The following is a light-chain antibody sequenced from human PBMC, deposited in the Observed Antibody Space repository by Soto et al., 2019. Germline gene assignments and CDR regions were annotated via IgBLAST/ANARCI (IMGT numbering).Light chain of an antibody. CDR3: QQFSDLPLT. Sequence: IQMTQSPSSLSASVGDRVTITCRASQTISSWLAWYQQRPGKAPRLLIYDASTLDAGVPSRFSGSGYETHFTLTSSSLLPEDIATYYCQQFSDLPLTFGGGTKVDIK. CDR1: QTISSW. J-gene: IGKJ4*01. V-gene: IGKV1-33*01. CDR2: DAS.